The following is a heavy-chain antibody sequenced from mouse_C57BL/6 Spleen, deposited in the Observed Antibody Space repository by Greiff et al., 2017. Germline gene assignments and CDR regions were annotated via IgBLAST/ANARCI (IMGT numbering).Heavy chain of an antibody. V-gene: IGHV1-9*01. CDR1: GYTFTGYW. CDR2: ILPGSGST. D-gene: IGHD4-1*01. Sequence: VQLQQSGAELMKPGASVKLSCKASGYTFTGYWIEWVKQRPGHGLEWIGEILPGSGSTNYNEKFKGKATFAAYTSSTTAYMQISSLTTDDSAIYYGARGGGTYPAYWGQGTLVTVSA. CDR3: ARGGGTYPAY. J-gene: IGHJ3*01.